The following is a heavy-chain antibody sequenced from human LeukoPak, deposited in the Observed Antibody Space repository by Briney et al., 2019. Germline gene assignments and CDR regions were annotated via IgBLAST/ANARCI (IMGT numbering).Heavy chain of an antibody. J-gene: IGHJ4*02. CDR1: GFTFSSYG. CDR3: ARGRLVGANGLIDY. D-gene: IGHD1-26*01. Sequence: GGSLRLSCAASGFTFSSYGMHWVRQAPGKGLEWVAAIWYDGSNKYYADSVKGRFTISRDNSKNTLYLQMNSLRAEDTAVYYCARGRLVGANGLIDYWGQGTLVTVS. V-gene: IGHV3-33*01. CDR2: IWYDGSNK.